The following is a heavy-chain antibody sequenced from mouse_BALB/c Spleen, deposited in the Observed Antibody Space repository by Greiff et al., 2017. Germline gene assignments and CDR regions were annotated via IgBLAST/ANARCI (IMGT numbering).Heavy chain of an antibody. D-gene: IGHD2-2*01. V-gene: IGHV5-17*02. CDR2: ISSGSSTI. Sequence: EVKLMESGGGLVQPGGSRKLSCAASGFTFSSFGMHWVRQAPEKGLEWVAYISSGSSTIYYADTVKGRFTISRDNPKNTLFLQMTSLRSEDTAMYYCARRDGYEGFAYWGQGTLVTVSA. CDR3: ARRDGYEGFAY. CDR1: GFTFSSFG. J-gene: IGHJ3*01.